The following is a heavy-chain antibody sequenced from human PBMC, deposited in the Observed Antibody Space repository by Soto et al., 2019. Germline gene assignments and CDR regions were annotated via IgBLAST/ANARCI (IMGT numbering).Heavy chain of an antibody. J-gene: IGHJ5*02. CDR2: IYHSGST. CDR1: VYSIISGYY. Sequence: PSETLSPTCAVSVYSIISGYYCGCVRQPPGKGRGWVWSIYHSGSTYYNPSLKSRVTISVDTSKNQFSLKLSSVHAADTAVYYCARDLLWFGELRGWFDPWGQGTLVTVSS. D-gene: IGHD3-10*01. CDR3: ARDLLWFGELRGWFDP. V-gene: IGHV4-38-2*02.